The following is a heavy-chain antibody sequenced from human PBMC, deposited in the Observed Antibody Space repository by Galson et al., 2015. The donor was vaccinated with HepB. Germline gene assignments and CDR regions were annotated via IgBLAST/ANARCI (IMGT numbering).Heavy chain of an antibody. CDR2: FHHTGST. CDR3: ARYYCSGGTCYHFDY. CDR1: GGSLSPYY. D-gene: IGHD2-15*01. Sequence: SETLSLTCTVSGGSLSPYYWSWIRQSPGKGLEWIGYFHHTGSTNYDPSLKSRVTISLDTSKDQFSLKLSSVTAADTAVYYCARYYCSGGTCYHFDYWGQGSLVTVSS. V-gene: IGHV4-59*01. J-gene: IGHJ4*02.